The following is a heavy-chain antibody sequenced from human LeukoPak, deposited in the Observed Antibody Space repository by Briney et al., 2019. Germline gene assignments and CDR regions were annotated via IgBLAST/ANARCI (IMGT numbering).Heavy chain of an antibody. CDR3: ARATRAATVTTDPFDY. J-gene: IGHJ4*02. CDR2: IIPIFGTA. D-gene: IGHD4-17*01. V-gene: IGHV1-69*01. CDR1: GGTFSSYA. Sequence: ASVKVSCKASGGTFSSYAISWVRQAPGQGLEWMGGIIPIFGTANYAQKFQSRDTITADESTSTAYMELSSLRSEDTAVYYCARATRAATVTTDPFDYWGQGTLVTVSS.